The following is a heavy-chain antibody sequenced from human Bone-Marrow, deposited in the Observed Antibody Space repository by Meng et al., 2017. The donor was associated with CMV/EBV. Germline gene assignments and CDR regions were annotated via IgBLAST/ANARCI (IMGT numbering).Heavy chain of an antibody. V-gene: IGHV3-23*03. Sequence: GESLKISCAASGFTFSSYAMSWVRQAPGKGLEWVSVIYSGGSTYYADSVKGRFTISRDNSKNTLYLQMNSLRAEDTAVYYCAKDCAGDRYGCAWPAYWGQGTLVTVSS. CDR3: AKDCAGDRYGCAWPAY. CDR2: IYSGGST. CDR1: GFTFSSYA. J-gene: IGHJ4*02. D-gene: IGHD5-18*01.